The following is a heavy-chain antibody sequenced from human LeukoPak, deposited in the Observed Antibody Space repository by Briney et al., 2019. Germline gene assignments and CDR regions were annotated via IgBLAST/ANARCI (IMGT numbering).Heavy chain of an antibody. Sequence: GGSLRLSCAASGFTFSGFVISWVRQAPGKGPQWVADISGSGGSTYYADSVKGRFSVSRDNAKNSLYLQMNSLRAEDTAVYYCTKGENVFDYWGQGTLVTVSS. J-gene: IGHJ4*02. D-gene: IGHD1-26*01. V-gene: IGHV3-23*01. CDR2: ISGSGGST. CDR3: TKGENVFDY. CDR1: GFTFSGFV.